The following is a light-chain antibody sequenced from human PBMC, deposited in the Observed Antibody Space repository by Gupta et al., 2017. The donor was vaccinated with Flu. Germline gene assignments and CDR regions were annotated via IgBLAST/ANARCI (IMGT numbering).Light chain of an antibody. CDR2: DAS. CDR3: QQRSNWPPGYT. V-gene: IGKV3-11*01. J-gene: IGKJ2*01. Sequence: TMSLSPGERATLSCRASQSVSSYLAWYQQKPGQAPRLLIYDASNRATGIPARFSGSGSGTDFTLTISSLEPEDFAVYYCQQRSNWPPGYTFGQGTKLEIK. CDR1: QSVSSY.